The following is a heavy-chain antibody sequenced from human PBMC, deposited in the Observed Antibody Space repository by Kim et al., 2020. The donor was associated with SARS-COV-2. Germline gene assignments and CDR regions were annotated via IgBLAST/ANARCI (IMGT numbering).Heavy chain of an antibody. J-gene: IGHJ5*02. D-gene: IGHD3-10*01. CDR3: AREDYGSGSYLGFDP. V-gene: IGHV4-31*02. Sequence: PSPQGRGTISGDTSKNQFSLKLSSVTAADTAVYYCAREDYGSGSYLGFDPWGQGTVVTVSS.